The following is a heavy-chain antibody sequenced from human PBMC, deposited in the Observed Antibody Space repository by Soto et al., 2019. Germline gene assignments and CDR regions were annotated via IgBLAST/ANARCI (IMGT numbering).Heavy chain of an antibody. CDR2: INHSGST. Sequence: SETLSLTCAVYGGSFSGYYWSWIRQPPGKGLEWIGEINHSGSTNYNPSLKSRVTISVDTSKNQFSLKLSSVTAADTAVYYCARGIAAAGTLWFDPWGQGTLVPSPQ. V-gene: IGHV4-34*01. CDR3: ARGIAAAGTLWFDP. J-gene: IGHJ5*02. D-gene: IGHD6-13*01. CDR1: GGSFSGYY.